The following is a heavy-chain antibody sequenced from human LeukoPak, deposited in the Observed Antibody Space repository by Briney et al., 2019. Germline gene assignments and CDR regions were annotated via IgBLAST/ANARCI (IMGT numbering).Heavy chain of an antibody. V-gene: IGHV4-59*01. CDR1: GDSMSSYH. D-gene: IGHD3-22*01. J-gene: IGHJ3*02. CDR2: LYYSGST. Sequence: SETLSLTCTVSGDSMSSYHWSWFRQPPGKGLEGIGYLYYSGSTNYKPSLKSRMTMSVDTSENQFSLKLSSVTAADTAVYYCARGGPNSSGYAGDGFDIWGQGTMVTVSS. CDR3: ARGGPNSSGYAGDGFDI.